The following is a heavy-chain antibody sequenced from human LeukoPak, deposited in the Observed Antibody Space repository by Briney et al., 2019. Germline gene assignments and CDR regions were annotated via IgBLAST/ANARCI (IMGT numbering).Heavy chain of an antibody. CDR2: IYYSGST. V-gene: IGHV4-39*01. Sequence: PSETLSLTSTVSGGSISSSSYYWGWICQPPGKGLEWIGSIYYSGSTYYNPSLKSRVTISVDTSKNQFSLKLSSVTAADTAVYYCARLEVGDIVVVPAAETYYFDYWGQGTLVTVSS. CDR1: GGSISSSSYY. J-gene: IGHJ4*02. D-gene: IGHD2-2*01. CDR3: ARLEVGDIVVVPAAETYYFDY.